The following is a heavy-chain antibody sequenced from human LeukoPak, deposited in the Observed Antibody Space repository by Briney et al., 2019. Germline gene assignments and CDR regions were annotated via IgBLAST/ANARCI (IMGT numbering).Heavy chain of an antibody. CDR1: GFTFSSYS. CDR3: ASSRYDSSGYYGIIAY. V-gene: IGHV3-21*01. J-gene: IGHJ4*02. D-gene: IGHD3-22*01. Sequence: GGSLRPSCAASGFTFSSYSMNWVRQAPGKGLEWVSSISSSSSYIYYADSVKGRFTISRDNAKNSLYLQMNSLRAEDTAVYYCASSRYDSSGYYGIIAYWGQGTLVTVSS. CDR2: ISSSSSYI.